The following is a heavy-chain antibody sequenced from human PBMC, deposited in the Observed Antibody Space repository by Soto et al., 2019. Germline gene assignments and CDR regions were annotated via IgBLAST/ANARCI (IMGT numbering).Heavy chain of an antibody. CDR1: GFTFGGYS. CDR3: ARVAPNVETAMGDLDY. D-gene: IGHD5-18*01. Sequence: PGGSLRLSCATSGFTFGGYSISWFRQAPWKGLEWVGFIRNKGYSGTTEYAASVTGSFTISRDDSKSIAYLQMNSLKTKDTAVYFCARVAPNVETAMGDLDYWGQGTLVTVSS. V-gene: IGHV3-49*03. CDR2: IRNKGYSGTT. J-gene: IGHJ4*02.